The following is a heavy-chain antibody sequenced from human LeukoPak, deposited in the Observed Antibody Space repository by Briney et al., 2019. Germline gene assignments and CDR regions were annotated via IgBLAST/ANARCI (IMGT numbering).Heavy chain of an antibody. Sequence: GESLKISCKGSGYSFTSYWIGWVRQMPGKGLEWMGIIYPGDSDTRYSPSFQGQVTISADKSISTAYLQWSSLKASNTAMYYCARQLVVVVAAALPDAFDIWGQGTMVTVSS. CDR3: ARQLVVVVAAALPDAFDI. J-gene: IGHJ3*02. V-gene: IGHV5-51*01. CDR2: IYPGDSDT. CDR1: GYSFTSYW. D-gene: IGHD2-15*01.